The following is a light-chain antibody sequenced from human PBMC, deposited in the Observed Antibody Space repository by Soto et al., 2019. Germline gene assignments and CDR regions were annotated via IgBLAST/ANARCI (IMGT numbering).Light chain of an antibody. CDR3: QQRSNGGT. CDR1: QSVSSY. Sequence: EIVLTQSPATLSLSPGERATLSRRASQSVSSYLAWYQQKPGQAPRLLIYDASNRATGIPARFSGSGSGTDFTLTISSLKPEDFAVYYCQQRSNGGTFGGGTKVEIK. V-gene: IGKV3-11*01. CDR2: DAS. J-gene: IGKJ4*01.